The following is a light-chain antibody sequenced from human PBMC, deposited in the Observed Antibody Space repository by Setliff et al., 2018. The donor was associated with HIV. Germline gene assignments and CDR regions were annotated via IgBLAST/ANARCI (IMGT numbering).Light chain of an antibody. J-gene: IGKJ4*01. CDR3: MQATQFPLT. CDR1: QSLIHRDGNTF. Sequence: IVLTQTPLSSPVTLGQPASISCRSNQSLIHRDGNTFLSWLQQRPGQPPRLLIYMISNRFSGVPDRFSGSGAGTDFTLKISRVEAGDVGVYYCMQATQFPLTFGGGT. V-gene: IGKV2-24*01. CDR2: MIS.